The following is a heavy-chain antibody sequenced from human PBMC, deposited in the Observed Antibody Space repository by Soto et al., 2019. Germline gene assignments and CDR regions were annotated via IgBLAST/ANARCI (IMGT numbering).Heavy chain of an antibody. CDR2: ISCSGST. CDR1: GGSIISDY. CDR3: ARVLSGSSLFDY. V-gene: IGHV4-59*01. J-gene: IGHJ4*02. D-gene: IGHD1-26*01. Sequence: SETLSLTCTVSGGSIISDYWSWIRQPPGKGLEWIGYISCSGSTNYNPSLKSLVTISVDTSKNQFSLKLFSVTAADTAVYYCARVLSGSSLFDYWGQGTLVTAPQ.